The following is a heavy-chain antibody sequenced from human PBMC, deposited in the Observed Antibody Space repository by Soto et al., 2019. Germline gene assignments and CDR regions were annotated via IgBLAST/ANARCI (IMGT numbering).Heavy chain of an antibody. V-gene: IGHV4-30-4*01. CDR3: ASCFEPIYSYGLSYFHY. CDR1: VVSISSGDYY. J-gene: IGHJ4*02. Sequence: SETLSLTCTFSVVSISSGDYYCSWIRQPPWKGLEWIGYIYYSGSTYYNPSLKSRVTISVDTSKNQFSLKLSSVTAADTAVYYCASCFEPIYSYGLSYFHYWGQGTLVNVS. D-gene: IGHD5-18*01. CDR2: IYYSGST.